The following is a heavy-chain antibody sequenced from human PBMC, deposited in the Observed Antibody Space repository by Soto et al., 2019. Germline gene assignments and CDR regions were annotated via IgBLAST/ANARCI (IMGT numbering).Heavy chain of an antibody. CDR3: ARWGTTGGLDV. J-gene: IGHJ1*01. Sequence: QVQLVESGGGVVQPGTSLRVSCVGSGFTFRSYVIHWVRQAPGKGLEWVALASYDGSDKYYGDSVRGRFTISRDNSRNTVDLQMDSLRLEDTALYYCARWGTTGGLDVWGQGTLVSASS. D-gene: IGHD3-16*01. V-gene: IGHV3-30*19. CDR1: GFTFRSYV. CDR2: ASYDGSDK.